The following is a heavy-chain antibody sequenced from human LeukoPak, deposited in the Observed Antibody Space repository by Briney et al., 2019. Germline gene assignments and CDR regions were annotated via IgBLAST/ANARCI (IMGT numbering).Heavy chain of an antibody. CDR1: GGSISSNY. D-gene: IGHD1-1*01. Sequence: SETLSLTCTVSGGSISSNYWSWIRQPAGRGLEWIGRIYTSGSTNYNPSLKSRVTMSVDTSKNQFSLKLSSVTAADTAVYYCARSSTTSAYYYYYYYMDVWGKGTTVTVSS. CDR3: ARSSTTSAYYYYYYYMDV. CDR2: IYTSGST. V-gene: IGHV4-4*07. J-gene: IGHJ6*03.